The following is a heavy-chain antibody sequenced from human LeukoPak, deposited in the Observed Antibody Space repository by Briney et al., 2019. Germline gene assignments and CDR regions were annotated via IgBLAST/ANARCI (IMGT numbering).Heavy chain of an antibody. J-gene: IGHJ5*02. D-gene: IGHD5-24*01. CDR1: GGSISSYY. CDR3: ARGDGYNIYNWFDP. CDR2: IYYSGST. Sequence: PSETLSLTCTVSGGSISSYYWSWIRQPPGKGLEWIGYIYYSGSTNYNPSLKSRVTISVDTSKNQFSLKLSSVTAADTAVYYCARGDGYNIYNWFDPWGQGTLVTVSS. V-gene: IGHV4-59*01.